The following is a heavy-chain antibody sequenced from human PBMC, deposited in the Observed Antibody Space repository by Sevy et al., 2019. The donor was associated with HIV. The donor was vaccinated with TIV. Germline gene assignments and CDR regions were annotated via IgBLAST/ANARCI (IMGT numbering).Heavy chain of an antibody. CDR2: ISGSGGST. Sequence: GGSLRLSCAASGFTFSSYVLSWVRQAPGKGLEWVSTISGSGGSTYYADSVKGRFSISRDNSKNTMYLEMNSLRAEDTAVYYCAKEYTSGYSWGHGTLVTVSS. CDR3: AKEYTSGYS. D-gene: IGHD3-22*01. CDR1: GFTFSSYV. J-gene: IGHJ4*01. V-gene: IGHV3-23*01.